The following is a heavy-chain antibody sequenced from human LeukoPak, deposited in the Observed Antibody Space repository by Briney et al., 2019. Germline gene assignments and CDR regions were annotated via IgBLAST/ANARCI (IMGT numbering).Heavy chain of an antibody. Sequence: PSETLSLTCTVSGGSISSSSDYWGWIRQPPGKGLEWIGSIYYSGSTYYNPSLKSRVTISVDTSKNQFSLKLSSVTAADTAVYYCVRGGRYFDYWGQGTLVTVSS. CDR1: GGSISSSSDY. CDR3: VRGGRYFDY. V-gene: IGHV4-39*07. J-gene: IGHJ4*02. CDR2: IYYSGST. D-gene: IGHD3-16*01.